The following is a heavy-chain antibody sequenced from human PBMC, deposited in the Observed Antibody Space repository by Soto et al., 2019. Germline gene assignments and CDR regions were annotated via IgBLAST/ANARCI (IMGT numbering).Heavy chain of an antibody. CDR3: AGPSIAGYYYYGMDV. CDR1: GYSFTSYW. CDR2: IYPGDSDT. D-gene: IGHD6-6*01. J-gene: IGHJ6*02. Sequence: PGEPLKISGKGSGYSFTSYWISWVRQMPGKGLEWMGIIYPGDSDTRYSPSFQGQVTISADKSISTAYLQWSSLKASDTAMYYCAGPSIAGYYYYGMDVWGQGTTVTVSS. V-gene: IGHV5-51*01.